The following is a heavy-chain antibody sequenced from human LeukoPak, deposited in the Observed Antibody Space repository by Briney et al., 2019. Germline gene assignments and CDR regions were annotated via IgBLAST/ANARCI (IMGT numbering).Heavy chain of an antibody. J-gene: IGHJ4*02. D-gene: IGHD3-10*02. CDR2: ISAYNGNT. CDR3: ARVWLFGESYYFDY. V-gene: IGHV1-18*01. Sequence: GASVKVSCKASGYTFTRYGITWVRQAPGQGLEWMGWISAYNGNTNYAQKLQGRVTMTTDTSTSTAYMELRSLRSDDTAVYYCARVWLFGESYYFDYWGQGTLVTVSS. CDR1: GYTFTRYG.